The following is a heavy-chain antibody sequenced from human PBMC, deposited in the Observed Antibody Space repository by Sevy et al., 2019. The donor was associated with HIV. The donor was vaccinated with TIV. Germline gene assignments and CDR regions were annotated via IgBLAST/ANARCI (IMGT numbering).Heavy chain of an antibody. J-gene: IGHJ4*02. CDR1: GGTFSSYA. D-gene: IGHD3-9*01. CDR3: ARRHDILTGYQYYFDY. Sequence: ASVKVSCKASGGTFSSYAISWVRQAPGQGLEWMGGIIPIFGTANYAQKFQGRVTITADESTSTAYMELSSLRSEDTAVYYCARRHDILTGYQYYFDYRGQGTLVTVSS. V-gene: IGHV1-69*13. CDR2: IIPIFGTA.